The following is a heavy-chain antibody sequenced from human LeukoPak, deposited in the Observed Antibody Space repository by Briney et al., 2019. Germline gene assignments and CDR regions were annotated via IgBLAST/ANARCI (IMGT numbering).Heavy chain of an antibody. V-gene: IGHV3-7*01. CDR1: GFPFSNSY. J-gene: IGHJ6*02. CDR3: AKDLRYSSGWYGFYYYYYGMDV. Sequence: GGSLRLSCAASGFPFSNSYMGWVRQAPGKGLEWVANIKEDGSDKYYVDSVKGRFTISRDNAESSLYLQMNSLGAEDTAVYYCAKDLRYSSGWYGFYYYYYGMDVWGQGTTVTVSS. D-gene: IGHD6-19*01. CDR2: IKEDGSDK.